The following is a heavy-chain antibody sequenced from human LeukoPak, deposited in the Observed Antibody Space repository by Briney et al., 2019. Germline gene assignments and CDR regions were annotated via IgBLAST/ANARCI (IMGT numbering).Heavy chain of an antibody. V-gene: IGHV3-30*18. J-gene: IGHJ4*02. Sequence: TGGSLRLSCAASGFTFSSYGMHWVRQAPGKGLEWVAVISYDGSNKYYADSVKGRFTISRDNSKNTLYLQMNGLRAEDTAVYYCAKDLGSSGGMYYFDYWGQGTLVTVSS. CDR3: AKDLGSSGGMYYFDY. CDR1: GFTFSSYG. D-gene: IGHD6-19*01. CDR2: ISYDGSNK.